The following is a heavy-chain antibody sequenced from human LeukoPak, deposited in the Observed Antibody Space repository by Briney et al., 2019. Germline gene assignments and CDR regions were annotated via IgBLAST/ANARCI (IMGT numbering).Heavy chain of an antibody. V-gene: IGHV1-69*13. D-gene: IGHD3-22*01. Sequence: GASVTVSCKASGGTFSSYAISWVRQAPGQGLEWMGGIIPIFGTANYAQKFQGRVTITADESTSTAYMELSSLRSEDTAVYYCARSTMIVVVITSTTETSFDYWGQGTLVTVSS. J-gene: IGHJ4*02. CDR1: GGTFSSYA. CDR3: ARSTMIVVVITSTTETSFDY. CDR2: IIPIFGTA.